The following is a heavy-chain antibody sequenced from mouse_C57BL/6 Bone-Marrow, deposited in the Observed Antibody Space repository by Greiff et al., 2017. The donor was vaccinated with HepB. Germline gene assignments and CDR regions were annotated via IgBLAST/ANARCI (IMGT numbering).Heavy chain of an antibody. CDR1: GFTFTSYW. D-gene: IGHD6-1*01. Sequence: VQLQQSGAELVKPGASVKLSCKASGFTFTSYWMHWVKQRPGQGLEWIAYINTSSGYTYYKQKFKDKATLTADKSSSTAYMQLSSLTYEDSAVYCCAALCDWDYWGQGTTLTVSS. CDR2: INTSSGYT. J-gene: IGHJ2*01. V-gene: IGHV1-7*01. CDR3: AALCDWDY.